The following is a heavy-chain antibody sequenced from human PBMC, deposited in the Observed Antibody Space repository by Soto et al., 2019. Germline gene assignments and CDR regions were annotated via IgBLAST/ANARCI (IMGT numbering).Heavy chain of an antibody. CDR3: ARQGCSSASCYVDS. CDR2: IYHSGIT. J-gene: IGHJ4*02. D-gene: IGHD2-2*01. V-gene: IGHV4-31*11. Sequence: QVQLQESGPGLVKPSQTLSLTCAVSGGSLSSGGYYWSWIRQSPGKGLEWVGYIYHSGITYYNPSLKSRLTMSVDTSKNQFSLWLTSVTAADTAVYHCARQGCSSASCYVDSWGQGTLVTVSS. CDR1: GGSLSSGGYY.